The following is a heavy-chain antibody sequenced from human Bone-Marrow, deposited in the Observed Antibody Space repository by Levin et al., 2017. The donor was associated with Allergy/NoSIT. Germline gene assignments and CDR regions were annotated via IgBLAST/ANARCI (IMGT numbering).Heavy chain of an antibody. Sequence: ASVKVSCKVSGYTLTELSMHWVRQAPGKGLEWMGGFDPEDGETIYAQKFQGRVTMTEDTSTDTAYMELSSLRSEDTAVYYCATPSPRSCSGGSCLLFDYWGQGTLVTVSS. J-gene: IGHJ4*02. D-gene: IGHD2-15*01. CDR3: ATPSPRSCSGGSCLLFDY. CDR1: GYTLTELS. V-gene: IGHV1-24*01. CDR2: FDPEDGET.